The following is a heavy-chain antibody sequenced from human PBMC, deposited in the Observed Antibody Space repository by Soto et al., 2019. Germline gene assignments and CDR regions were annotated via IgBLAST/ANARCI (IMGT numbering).Heavy chain of an antibody. V-gene: IGHV4-39*01. D-gene: IGHD2-15*01. CDR3: ARRKGDCSGGSCFHAFDI. CDR1: GGSISSSSYY. Sequence: QLLESGPGLVKPSETLSLTCTVSGGSISSSSYYWGWIRQPPGKGLEWIGSIYYSGSTYYNPSLKSRVTISVDTSKNQFSLKLSSVTAAATAVYYCARRKGDCSGGSCFHAFDIWGQGTMVTVSS. CDR2: IYYSGST. J-gene: IGHJ3*02.